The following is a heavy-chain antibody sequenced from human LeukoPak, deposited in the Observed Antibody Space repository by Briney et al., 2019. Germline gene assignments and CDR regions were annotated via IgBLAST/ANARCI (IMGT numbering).Heavy chain of an antibody. J-gene: IGHJ5*02. V-gene: IGHV1-2*02. CDR3: AKVKRFGELSGFDP. CDR2: INPNSGGT. CDR1: GYTFTGYY. Sequence: ASVKVSCKASGYTFTGYYMHWVRQAPGQGLEWMGWINPNSGGTNYAQKFQGRVTMTRDTSISTAYMELSRLRAEDTALYYCAKVKRFGELSGFDPWGQGTLVTVSS. D-gene: IGHD3-10*01.